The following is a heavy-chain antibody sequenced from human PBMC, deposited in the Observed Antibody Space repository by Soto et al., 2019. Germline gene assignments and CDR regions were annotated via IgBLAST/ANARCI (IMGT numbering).Heavy chain of an antibody. V-gene: IGHV4-30-2*01. CDR1: GASISSVGYS. CDR3: VRDRRESNYFES. J-gene: IGHJ4*02. CDR2: IHQTGIT. Sequence: PSETLSLTCAVAGASISSVGYSWSWIRQPPGKGLEWIGYIHQTGITYYNLSLKSRVTISLDRSNNQFSLNLSSVTAADTAVYFCVRDRRESNYFESWGQGTLVTASS.